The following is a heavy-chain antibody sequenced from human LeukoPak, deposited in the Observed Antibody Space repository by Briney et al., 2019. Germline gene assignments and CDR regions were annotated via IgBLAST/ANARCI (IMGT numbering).Heavy chain of an antibody. CDR3: ARDSQRWGNFDS. V-gene: IGHV3-48*03. D-gene: IGHD5-24*01. CDR1: GLTFCSYE. CDR2: ISSSGSTI. Sequence: GGSLRLSCAVSGLTFCSYEMMWVRQAPGEGLEWVSYISSSGSTIYYADSVKGRFTISRDNAKNSLYLQMNSLRVEDTAVYYCARDSQRWGNFDSWGQGTLVSVSS. J-gene: IGHJ4*02.